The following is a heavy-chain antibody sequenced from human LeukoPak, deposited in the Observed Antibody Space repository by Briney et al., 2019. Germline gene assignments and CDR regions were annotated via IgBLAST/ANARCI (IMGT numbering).Heavy chain of an antibody. Sequence: PGGSLRLSCAASGFTFSSYALSWVRQAPGKGLEWVSGITDSGTGTYYADSVNGRFTISRDNSENTVYLQMSSLRAEDTAVYYCAKEDGFWSGYPFDYWGQGTLVTVSS. CDR2: ITDSGTGT. CDR3: AKEDGFWSGYPFDY. J-gene: IGHJ4*02. CDR1: GFTFSSYA. D-gene: IGHD3-3*01. V-gene: IGHV3-23*01.